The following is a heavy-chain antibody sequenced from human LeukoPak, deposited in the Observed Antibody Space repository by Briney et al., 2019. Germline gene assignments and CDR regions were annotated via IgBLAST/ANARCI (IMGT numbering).Heavy chain of an antibody. J-gene: IGHJ4*02. D-gene: IGHD3-22*01. CDR3: ARENGGSGYFR. CDR2: IYTSGST. CDR1: GGSISSGSYY. Sequence: SSETLSLTCTVSGGSISSGSYYWSWIRQPAGKGLEWIGRIYTSGSTNYNPSLKSRVTISVDTSKNQFSLKLSSVTAADTAVYYCARENGGSGYFRWGQGTLITVSS. V-gene: IGHV4-61*02.